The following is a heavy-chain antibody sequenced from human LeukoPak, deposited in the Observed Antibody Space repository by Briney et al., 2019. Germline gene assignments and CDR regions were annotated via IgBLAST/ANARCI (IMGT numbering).Heavy chain of an antibody. CDR2: ISSSSSYI. J-gene: IGHJ4*02. Sequence: PGGSLRLSCAASGFTFSSYSMNWVRQAPGKGLERVSYISSSSSYIYYADSVKGRFTISRDNAKNSLYLQMNSLRVEDTAIYYCARGQNWNHDFWGQGTLVTVSS. CDR3: ARGQNWNHDF. D-gene: IGHD1-14*01. CDR1: GFTFSSYS. V-gene: IGHV3-21*01.